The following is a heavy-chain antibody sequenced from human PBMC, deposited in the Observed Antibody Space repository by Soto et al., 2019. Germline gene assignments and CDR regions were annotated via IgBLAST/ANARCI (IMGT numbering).Heavy chain of an antibody. J-gene: IGHJ4*02. CDR3: AKDRGYSSGWSHFDY. CDR2: IRGGNNYT. CDR1: GFTFRSYS. D-gene: IGHD6-19*01. Sequence: PGGSLRLSCIASGFTFRSYSMTWVRQAPGKGLEWVSSIRGGNNYTSYADSVKGRFTISRDNSKNTLYLQMNSLRAEDTAVYYCAKDRGYSSGWSHFDYWGQGTLVTVSS. V-gene: IGHV3-21*01.